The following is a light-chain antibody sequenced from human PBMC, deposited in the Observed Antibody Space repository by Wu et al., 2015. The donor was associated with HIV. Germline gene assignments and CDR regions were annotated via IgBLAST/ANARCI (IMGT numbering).Light chain of an antibody. CDR2: GAS. J-gene: IGKJ5*01. Sequence: IVLTQSPGTLSLSPGERATLSCRASQRVSSNYFAWYQQKPGQAPRLLIYGASSRATGIPDRFRGSGSGTDFILTISRLESEDFAVYYCQQYGSTSITFGQGTRLEIK. CDR3: QQYGSTSIT. V-gene: IGKV3-20*01. CDR1: QRVSSNY.